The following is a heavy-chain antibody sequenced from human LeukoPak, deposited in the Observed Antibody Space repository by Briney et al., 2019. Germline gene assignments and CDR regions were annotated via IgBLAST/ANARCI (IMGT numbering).Heavy chain of an antibody. V-gene: IGHV4-34*01. J-gene: IGHJ2*01. CDR1: GGSFSGYY. CDR3: ARIWPDL. Sequence: PSETLSLTCAVYGGSFSGYYWSWVRQPPGKGLEWIGEINHSGYTNYNPSLKSRVTISVDTSKKQFSLKLNSVTAADTAVYYCARIWPDLWGRGTLVTVSS. D-gene: IGHD3-10*01. CDR2: INHSGYT.